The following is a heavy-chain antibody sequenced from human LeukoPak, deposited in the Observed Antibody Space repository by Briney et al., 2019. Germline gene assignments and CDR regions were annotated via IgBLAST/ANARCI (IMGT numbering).Heavy chain of an antibody. CDR3: ATAFLLRGYRYFDY. Sequence: ASVKVSCKASGYTFSGYYMHWVRQAPGQGLEWMEWINSYSGGTNYAQNFQGGVTMTRDRSISTAYMELSRLRSEDTAVYYCATAFLLRGYRYFDYWGQGTLVTVSS. V-gene: IGHV1-2*02. CDR2: INSYSGGT. J-gene: IGHJ4*02. D-gene: IGHD5-12*01. CDR1: GYTFSGYY.